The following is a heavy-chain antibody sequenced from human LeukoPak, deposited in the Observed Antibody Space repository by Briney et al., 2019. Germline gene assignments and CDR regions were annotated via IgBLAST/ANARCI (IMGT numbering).Heavy chain of an antibody. J-gene: IGHJ4*02. D-gene: IGHD3-16*01. CDR2: INTISGAT. V-gene: IGHV1-2*02. CDR3: ARGTYGVDY. Sequence: ASVKVSCKASGYTFTDYYMHWVRQAPGQGLEWVGWINTISGATNYAQKFQGRVTMTRDTSTSTVYMELSSLRSEDTAVYYCARGTYGVDYWGQGTLVTVSS. CDR1: GYTFTDYY.